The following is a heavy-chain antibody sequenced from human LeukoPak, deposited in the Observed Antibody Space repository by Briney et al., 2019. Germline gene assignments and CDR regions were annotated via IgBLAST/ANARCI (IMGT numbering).Heavy chain of an antibody. CDR2: IYTTGST. Sequence: SETLSLTCTVSGGSITSDYWTWIRQPAGKGLEWIGRIYTTGSTYYNPSFQSRVTMSADPSKTLFFLRLRSVTAADTAVYYCARSPSTIGWNWGYYFDYWGQGSLVTVSS. D-gene: IGHD3-3*01. CDR3: ARSPSTIGWNWGYYFDY. V-gene: IGHV4-4*07. J-gene: IGHJ4*02. CDR1: GGSITSDY.